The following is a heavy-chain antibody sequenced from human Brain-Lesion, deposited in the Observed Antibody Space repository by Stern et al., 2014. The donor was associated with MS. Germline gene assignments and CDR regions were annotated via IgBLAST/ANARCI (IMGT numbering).Heavy chain of an antibody. J-gene: IGHJ6*02. D-gene: IGHD3-3*01. V-gene: IGHV1-2*02. CDR2: INPNTGGT. Sequence: VQLVESGAEVKKPGASVKVSCKTSGYIFTGYYIHWVRQAHGQGLEWMAWINPNTGGTKYAQKFQGRVTMSRDTSISTAYVELSSLTSDDTAVYYCARDQRGITIFGVVTDYYYLGMDVWGQGITVTVSS. CDR3: ARDQRGITIFGVVTDYYYLGMDV. CDR1: GYIFTGYY.